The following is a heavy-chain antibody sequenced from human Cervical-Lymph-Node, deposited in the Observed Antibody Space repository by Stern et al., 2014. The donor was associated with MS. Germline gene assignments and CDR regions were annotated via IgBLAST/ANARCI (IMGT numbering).Heavy chain of an antibody. V-gene: IGHV1-46*01. Sequence: AHLVESGAEVKKPGASVKVSCKASGYTFTSYYMHWVRQSPGQGLEWMGIINPSGGSTSYAQKFQGRVTMTRDTSTSTVYMELSSLRSEDTAVYYCARGWDVLRYFDWLLNYWGQGTLVTVSS. J-gene: IGHJ4*02. D-gene: IGHD3-9*01. CDR3: ARGWDVLRYFDWLLNY. CDR2: INPSGGST. CDR1: GYTFTSYY.